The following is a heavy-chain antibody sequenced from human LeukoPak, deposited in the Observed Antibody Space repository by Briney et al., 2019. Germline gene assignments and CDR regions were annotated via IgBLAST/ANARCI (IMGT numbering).Heavy chain of an antibody. CDR2: ISDSGNDK. Sequence: GGSLRLSCVASGISFSDYGMNWIYGMNWVRQAPGKGLEWISHISDSGNDKEYADSVKGRSTISRDNAKNSLYLQLNSLRAEDTAVYYCVRANHDQGYSRDYWGQGTLVTVSS. D-gene: IGHD2-21*01. V-gene: IGHV3-21*05. J-gene: IGHJ4*02. CDR1: GISFSDYGMNWIYG. CDR3: VRANHDQGYSRDY.